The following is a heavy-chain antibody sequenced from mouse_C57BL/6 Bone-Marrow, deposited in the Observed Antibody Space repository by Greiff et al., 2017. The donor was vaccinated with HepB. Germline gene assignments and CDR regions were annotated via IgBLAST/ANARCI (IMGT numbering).Heavy chain of an antibody. V-gene: IGHV1-74*01. CDR2: IHPSDSDT. CDR3: AFITTVVDIWAMDY. D-gene: IGHD1-1*01. Sequence: QVQLKQPGAELVKPGASVKVSCKASGYTFTSYWMHWVKQRPGQGLEWIGRIHPSDSDTNYNQKFKGKATLTVDKSSSTAYMQLSSLTSEDSAVYYCAFITTVVDIWAMDYWGQGTSVTVSS. CDR1: GYTFTSYW. J-gene: IGHJ4*01.